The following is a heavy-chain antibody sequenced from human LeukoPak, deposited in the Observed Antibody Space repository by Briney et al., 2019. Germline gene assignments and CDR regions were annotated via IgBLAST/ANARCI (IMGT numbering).Heavy chain of an antibody. D-gene: IGHD3-22*01. V-gene: IGHV4-39*01. CDR3: ARLSGYYYGDWDY. J-gene: IGHJ4*02. CDR2: LYYSGST. CDR1: GGSISSSSYY. Sequence: SETLSPTCTVSGGSISSSSYYWGWIRQPPGKGLEWIGSLYYSGSTYYTPSLKSRVTISVDTSKNQFSLKLSSVTAADTAVYYCARLSGYYYGDWDYWGQGTLVTVSS.